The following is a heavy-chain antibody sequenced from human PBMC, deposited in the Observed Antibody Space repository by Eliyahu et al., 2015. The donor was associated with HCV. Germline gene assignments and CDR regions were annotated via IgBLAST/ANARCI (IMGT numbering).Heavy chain of an antibody. Sequence: QLQLQESGPGLVKPSETLSLTCTVSGGSISSSSYYWGWIRQPPGKGLEWIGGIYYSGSTYYNPSLKSRVTISVDTSKNQFSLKLSSVTAADTAVYYCASFPRKYYDILTGLYWGQGTLVTVSS. CDR2: IYYSGST. V-gene: IGHV4-39*07. J-gene: IGHJ4*02. CDR1: GGSISSSSYY. CDR3: ASFPRKYYDILTGLY. D-gene: IGHD3-9*01.